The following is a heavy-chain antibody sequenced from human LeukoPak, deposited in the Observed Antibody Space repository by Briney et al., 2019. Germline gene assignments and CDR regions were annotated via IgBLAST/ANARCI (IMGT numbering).Heavy chain of an antibody. Sequence: SETLSLTCAVYGGSFSGYYWSWIRQPPGKGLEWIGEINHSGSTNYNLSLKSRLTISVDTSKNQFSLKLSSVTAADTAVYYCASITMVRGVTQGNYYYYGMDVWGQGTTVTVSS. J-gene: IGHJ6*02. CDR2: INHSGST. V-gene: IGHV4-34*01. CDR1: GGSFSGYY. CDR3: ASITMVRGVTQGNYYYYGMDV. D-gene: IGHD3-10*01.